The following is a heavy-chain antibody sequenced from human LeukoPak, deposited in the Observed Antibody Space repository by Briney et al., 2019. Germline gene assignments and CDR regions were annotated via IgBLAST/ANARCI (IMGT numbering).Heavy chain of an antibody. CDR1: GYTFTSYY. CDR2: INPSGGST. V-gene: IGHV1-46*01. D-gene: IGHD3-10*01. CDR3: ARESAGFGKLRKGGYFDY. Sequence: ASVKVSCKASGYTFTSYYMHWVRPAPGQGLEWMGIINPSGGSTSYAQKFQGRVTMTRDMSTSTVYMELSSLRSEDTAVYYCARESAGFGKLRKGGYFDYWGQGTLVTVSS. J-gene: IGHJ4*02.